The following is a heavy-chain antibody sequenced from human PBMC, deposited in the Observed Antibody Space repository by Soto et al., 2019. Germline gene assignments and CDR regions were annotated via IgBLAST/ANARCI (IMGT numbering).Heavy chain of an antibody. Sequence: GGSLRLSCAASGFTFSSYSMNWVRQAPGKGLEWVSYISSSSSTIYYADSVKGRFTISRDNAKNSLYLQMNSLRAEDTAVYYCARESLRRRQGFDWLLRVADYMDVWGKGTTVTVSS. CDR1: GFTFSSYS. V-gene: IGHV3-48*01. CDR3: ARESLRRRQGFDWLLRVADYMDV. J-gene: IGHJ6*03. D-gene: IGHD3-9*01. CDR2: ISSSSSTI.